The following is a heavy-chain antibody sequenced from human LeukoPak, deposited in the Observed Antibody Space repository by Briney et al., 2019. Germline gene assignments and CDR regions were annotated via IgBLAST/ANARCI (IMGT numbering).Heavy chain of an antibody. CDR2: IHYSGST. D-gene: IGHD4-23*01. V-gene: IGHV4-59*01. CDR1: GGSISSYC. CDR3: TRDVSGNVGFDY. J-gene: IGHJ4*02. Sequence: SETLSLTCTVSGGSISSYCWNWIRQPPGKGLEWIGYIHYSGSTNCNPSLKSRVTISVDTSKNQFSLKLNSVTAADTAVYFCTRDVSGNVGFDYWGQGTLVTVSS.